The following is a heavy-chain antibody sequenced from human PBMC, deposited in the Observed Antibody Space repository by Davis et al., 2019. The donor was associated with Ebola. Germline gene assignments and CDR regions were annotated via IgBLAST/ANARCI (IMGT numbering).Heavy chain of an antibody. D-gene: IGHD2-15*01. Sequence: AASVKVSCKASGYTFTSYDINWVRQATGQGLEWMGRINPNSGGTNYAQKFQGRVTMTRDTSISTAYMELSRLRSDDTAVYYCAREGYCSGGSCYHFDYWGQGTLVTVSS. CDR3: AREGYCSGGSCYHFDY. V-gene: IGHV1-2*06. J-gene: IGHJ4*02. CDR1: GYTFTSYD. CDR2: INPNSGGT.